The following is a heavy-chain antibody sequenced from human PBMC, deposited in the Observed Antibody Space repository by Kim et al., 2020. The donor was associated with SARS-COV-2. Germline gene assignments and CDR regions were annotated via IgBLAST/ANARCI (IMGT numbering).Heavy chain of an antibody. V-gene: IGHV5-10-1*01. CDR3: ARHGGYCSGGTCYAEPVDY. J-gene: IGHJ4*02. CDR2: IDPSDSYT. Sequence: GESLKISCKASGYIFTTYWISWVRQMPGKGLEWMGRIDPSDSYTNYSPSFQGHVTISADKSISTAYLQRSSLKASDTAIYYCARHGGYCSGGTCYAEPVDYWGQGTLVTVSS. D-gene: IGHD2-15*01. CDR1: GYIFTTYW.